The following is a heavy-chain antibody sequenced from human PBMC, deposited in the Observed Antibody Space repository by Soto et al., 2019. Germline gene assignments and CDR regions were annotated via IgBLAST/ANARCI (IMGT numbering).Heavy chain of an antibody. D-gene: IGHD2-15*01. J-gene: IGHJ4*02. Sequence: KSSETLSLTCTVSGGSIGNADYSWSWVRQPPGQGLEWLGYIYHSGTTYYNPSLTSRVTISVAGSNNQFSLKLTSMTAADTAAYYCATVIPATRYFTYWGQGSRVT. CDR1: GGSIGNADYS. V-gene: IGHV4-30-2*01. CDR3: ATVIPATRYFTY. CDR2: IYHSGTT.